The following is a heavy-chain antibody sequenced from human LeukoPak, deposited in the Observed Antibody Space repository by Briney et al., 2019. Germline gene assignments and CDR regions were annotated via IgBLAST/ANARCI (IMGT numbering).Heavy chain of an antibody. CDR1: GGTFSSYA. CDR2: IIPILGIA. CDR3: ARKLATGAFDI. J-gene: IGHJ3*02. Sequence: SVKVSCKASGGTFSSYAISWVRQAPGQGLEWMGRIIPILGIANYAQKFQGRVTITADKSTTTAYMELSSLRSEDTAVYYCARKLATGAFDIWGQGTMVTVSS. V-gene: IGHV1-69*04.